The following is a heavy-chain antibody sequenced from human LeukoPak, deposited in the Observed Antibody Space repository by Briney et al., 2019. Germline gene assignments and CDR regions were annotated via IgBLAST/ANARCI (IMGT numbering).Heavy chain of an antibody. CDR1: GGSISSYY. J-gene: IGHJ4*02. D-gene: IGHD6-13*01. CDR2: IRSKAYGGTT. CDR3: TRAPPGIAAAGAFDY. V-gene: IGHV3-49*03. Sequence: LSLTCTVSGGSISSYYWSWFRQAPGKGLEWVGFIRSKAYGGTTEYAASVKGRFTISRDDSKSIAYLQMNSLKTEDTAVYYCTRAPPGIAAAGAFDYWGQGTLVTVSS.